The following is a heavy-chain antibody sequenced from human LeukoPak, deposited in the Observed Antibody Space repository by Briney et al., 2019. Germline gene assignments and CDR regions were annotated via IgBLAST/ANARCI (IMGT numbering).Heavy chain of an antibody. Sequence: ASVKVSCKASGYTFTSYGISWVRQAPGQGLEWMGWTSAYNGNTNYAQKLQGRVTMTTDTSTSTAYMELRSLRSDGTAVYYCARFRAGVGEPYGDYWGQGTLVTVSS. CDR1: GYTFTSYG. V-gene: IGHV1-18*01. J-gene: IGHJ4*02. D-gene: IGHD3-10*01. CDR2: TSAYNGNT. CDR3: ARFRAGVGEPYGDY.